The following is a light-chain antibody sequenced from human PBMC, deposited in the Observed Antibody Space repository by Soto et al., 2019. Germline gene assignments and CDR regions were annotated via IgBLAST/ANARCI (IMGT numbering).Light chain of an antibody. CDR2: EGT. V-gene: IGLV2-23*01. J-gene: IGLJ3*02. Sequence: QSALTQPAPVSGSPGQSITISCTGTSSDVGSYNLVSWYQQHPGKAPKLMIYEGTKRPSGVSNRFSGSKSGNTASLTISGLQAEDEGDYYCCSYASSSTWVFGGGTKLTVL. CDR3: CSYASSSTWV. CDR1: SSDVGSYNL.